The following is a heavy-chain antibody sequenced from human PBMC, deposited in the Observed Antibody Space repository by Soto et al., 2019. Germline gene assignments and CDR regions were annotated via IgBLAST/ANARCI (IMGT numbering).Heavy chain of an antibody. V-gene: IGHV4-4*02. CDR2: LSRGGER. CDR3: ATQTISYTWGV. CDR1: GAPITTTKW. J-gene: IGHJ6*02. Sequence: QVQLQVSGPGLVKPSETLSLTCTVSGAPITTTKWWAWVRLPPGKGLEGIGELSRGGERSSNPSLEGRFTMSLDKSNNHFSLKLTSVTSPDTAIYYCATQTISYTWGVWGRGTAVTVSS. D-gene: IGHD3-16*01.